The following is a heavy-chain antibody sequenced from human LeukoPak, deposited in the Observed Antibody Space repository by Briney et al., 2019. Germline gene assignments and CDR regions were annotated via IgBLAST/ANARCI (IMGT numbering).Heavy chain of an antibody. CDR3: ARGASSGHYVSGDH. CDR1: GLTFNNYW. CDR2: INGDGSST. J-gene: IGHJ4*02. D-gene: IGHD3-22*01. Sequence: GGSLRLSCAASGLTFNNYWMHWVRHAPGKGLVWVSRINGDGSSTNYADSVKGRFTISRDNAKNTVSLQMNSLRADDTAVYYCARGASSGHYVSGDHWGQGTLVTVSS. V-gene: IGHV3-74*01.